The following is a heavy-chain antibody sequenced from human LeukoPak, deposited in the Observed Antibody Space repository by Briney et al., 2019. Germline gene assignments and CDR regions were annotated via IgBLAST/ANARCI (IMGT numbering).Heavy chain of an antibody. V-gene: IGHV4-34*01. CDR1: GGSFSGYY. J-gene: IGHJ5*02. CDR3: ARVLPRTGGATRLRRPELNWFDP. CDR2: INHSGST. D-gene: IGHD5-12*01. Sequence: PSETLSLTCAVYGGSFSGYYWSWIRQPPGKGLEWIGEINHSGSTTYNPSLKSRVTISVDTSKNRFSLKLSSVTAADTAVYYCARVLPRTGGATRLRRPELNWFDPWGQGTLVTVSS.